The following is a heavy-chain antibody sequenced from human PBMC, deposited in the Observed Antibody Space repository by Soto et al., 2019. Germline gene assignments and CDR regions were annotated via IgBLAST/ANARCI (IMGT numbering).Heavy chain of an antibody. V-gene: IGHV1-3*01. CDR2: INAGNGNT. J-gene: IGHJ4*02. CDR3: ARARAVAGPGAFDY. D-gene: IGHD6-19*01. CDR1: GYTFTSYA. Sequence: QVQLVQSGAEVKKPGASVKVSCKASGYTFTSYAMHWVRQAPGQRLEWMGWINAGNGNTKYSQKFQGRVTITRDTSASTADMELSSLRSEDTAVYYCARARAVAGPGAFDYWGQGTLVTVSS.